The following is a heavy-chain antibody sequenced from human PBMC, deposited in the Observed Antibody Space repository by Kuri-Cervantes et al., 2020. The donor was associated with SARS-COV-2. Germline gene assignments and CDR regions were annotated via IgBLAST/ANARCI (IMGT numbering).Heavy chain of an antibody. D-gene: IGHD3-22*01. CDR3: ARHNYYDSSGTFDY. Sequence: ASVKVSCKASGYTFTSYAMHWVRQAPGQRLEWMGWINAGNGNTKYSQKLQGRVTMTTDTSTSTAYMELRSLRSDDTAAYYCARHNYYDSSGTFDYWGQGTLVTVSS. J-gene: IGHJ4*02. V-gene: IGHV1-3*01. CDR2: INAGNGNT. CDR1: GYTFTSYA.